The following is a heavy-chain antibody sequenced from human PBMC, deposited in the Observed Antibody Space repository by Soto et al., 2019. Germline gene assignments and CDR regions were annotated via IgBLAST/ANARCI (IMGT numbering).Heavy chain of an antibody. V-gene: IGHV3-7*01. Sequence: GGSLRLSCAASGFTFSSYWMSWVRQAPGKGLEWVANIKQDGSEKYYVDSVKGRFTISRDNAKNSLYLQMNSLRAEDTAVYYCARDGIAAAGPHHYYYYGMDVWGQGTTVTVSS. CDR1: GFTFSSYW. CDR2: IKQDGSEK. J-gene: IGHJ6*02. D-gene: IGHD6-13*01. CDR3: ARDGIAAAGPHHYYYYGMDV.